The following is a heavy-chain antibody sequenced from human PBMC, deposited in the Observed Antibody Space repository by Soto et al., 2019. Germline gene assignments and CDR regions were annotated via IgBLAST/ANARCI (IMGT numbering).Heavy chain of an antibody. J-gene: IGHJ4*02. CDR1: GASISTSNYY. CDR3: ASRKREEICSAGNCYFTY. D-gene: IGHD2-15*01. V-gene: IGHV4-39*01. Sequence: QLQLQESGPGLLKPSETLSLTCTVSGASISTSNYYWSWIRQSPGKGLEWIGSVFYSGSSYYNPSLKSRVTISVDASRNQFSLRVNFETAADTAVYYCASRKREEICSAGNCYFTYWGQGTLVTVSS. CDR2: VFYSGSS.